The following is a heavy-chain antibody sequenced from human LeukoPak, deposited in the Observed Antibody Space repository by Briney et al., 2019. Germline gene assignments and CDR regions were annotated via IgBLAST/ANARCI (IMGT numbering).Heavy chain of an antibody. CDR3: ARHQLHYGSGSSFDS. V-gene: IGHV4-4*09. D-gene: IGHD3-10*01. J-gene: IGHJ4*02. CDR2: IYPSRNT. CDR1: GGSISGYF. Sequence: SETLSLTCTVSGGSISGYFWSWIRLPPGKGLEWIEYIYPSRNTNYNPSLKSRVTIAVDMSKNQFSLKLKSVTAADTAVYLCARHQLHYGSGSSFDSWGQGTLVIVSS.